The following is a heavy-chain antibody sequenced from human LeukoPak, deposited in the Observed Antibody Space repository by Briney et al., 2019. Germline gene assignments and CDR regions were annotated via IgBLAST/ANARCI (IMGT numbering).Heavy chain of an antibody. CDR2: INPNSGGT. CDR3: ARGTFSGSSDGDWFDP. CDR1: GYTFTGYY. J-gene: IGHJ5*02. V-gene: IGHV1-2*02. D-gene: IGHD1-26*01. Sequence: ASVKVSCKASGYTFTGYYMHWVRQAPGQGLEWMGWINPNSGGTNYAQKFQGRVTMTRNTSISTAYMELSSLRSEDTAVYYCARGTFSGSSDGDWFDPWGQGTLVTVSS.